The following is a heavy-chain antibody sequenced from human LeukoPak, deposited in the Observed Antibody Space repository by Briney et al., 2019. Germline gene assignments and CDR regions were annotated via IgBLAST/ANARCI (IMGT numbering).Heavy chain of an antibody. V-gene: IGHV4-39*01. CDR3: ATSNSWHLFSHTWFDA. Sequence: SETLSLTCTVSGDSISSISYYWGWIRQPPGKGLEWIGSMYYSGTTHFNPSLKSRVSISVDTSKNQFSLKLTSVTAADTAAYFCATSNSWHLFSHTWFDAWGQGLLVTVPS. CDR2: MYYSGTT. J-gene: IGHJ5*02. D-gene: IGHD6-13*01. CDR1: GDSISSISYY.